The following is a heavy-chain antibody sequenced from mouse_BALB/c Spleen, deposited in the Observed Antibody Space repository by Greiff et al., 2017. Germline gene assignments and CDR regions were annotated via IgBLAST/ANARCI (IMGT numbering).Heavy chain of an antibody. J-gene: IGHJ3*01. CDR3: ARGYWFAY. V-gene: IGHV5-6-5*01. Sequence: EVKLVESGGGLVKPGGSLKLSCAASGFTFSSYAMSWVRQTPEKRLEWVASISSGGSTYYPDSVKGRFTISRDNARNILYLQMSSLRSEDTAMYYCARGYWFAYWGQGTLVTVSA. CDR2: ISSGGST. CDR1: GFTFSSYA.